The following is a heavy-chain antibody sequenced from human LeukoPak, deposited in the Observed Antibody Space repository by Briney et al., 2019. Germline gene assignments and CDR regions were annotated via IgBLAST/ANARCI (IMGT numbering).Heavy chain of an antibody. Sequence: ASVKVSCKASGYTFTGYYMHWVRQAPGQGLEWMGWINPNSGGTNYAQKLQGRVTMTRDTSISTAYMELSRLRSDDTAVYYCARASGDSYGSGTDYWGRGTLVTVSS. CDR3: ARASGDSYGSGTDY. V-gene: IGHV1-2*02. J-gene: IGHJ4*02. CDR2: INPNSGGT. D-gene: IGHD3-10*01. CDR1: GYTFTGYY.